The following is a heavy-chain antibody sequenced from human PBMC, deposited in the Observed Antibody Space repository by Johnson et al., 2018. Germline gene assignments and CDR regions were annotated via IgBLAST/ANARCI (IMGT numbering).Heavy chain of an antibody. D-gene: IGHD2/OR15-2a*01. CDR3: ARGNEKYSTNYFDY. CDR2: IPYSGST. Sequence: QVQLQESGPGLVKPSETLSLTCSVSGGSISNYYWIWIRQPPGKGLEWIGDIPYSGSTKYNPSLKNRVTMSVDTSKNHFSLKLRSVNAADTAVYYCARGNEKYSTNYFDYWGQGTLVTVSS. V-gene: IGHV4-59*01. CDR1: GGSISNYY. J-gene: IGHJ4*02.